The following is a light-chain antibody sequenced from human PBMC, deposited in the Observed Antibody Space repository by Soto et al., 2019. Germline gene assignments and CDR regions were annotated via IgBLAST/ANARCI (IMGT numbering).Light chain of an antibody. CDR2: GAS. Sequence: PGERATLFCRASQSVSSSYLAWYQQKPGQAPRLLIYGASSRATGIPDRFSGSGSGTDFTLTITRLEPEDFAVYYCQQYGTSPPITFGQGTRLEIK. CDR1: QSVSSSY. J-gene: IGKJ5*01. CDR3: QQYGTSPPIT. V-gene: IGKV3-20*01.